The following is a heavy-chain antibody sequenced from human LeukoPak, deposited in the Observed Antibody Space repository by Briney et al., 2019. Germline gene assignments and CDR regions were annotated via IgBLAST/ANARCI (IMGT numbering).Heavy chain of an antibody. CDR2: INPNSGGT. V-gene: IGHV1-2*06. D-gene: IGHD5-18*01. CDR1: GYTFTGYY. J-gene: IGHJ4*02. Sequence: ASVKVSSKASGYTFTGYYMHWVRQAPGQGLEWMGRINPNSGGTNYAQKFQGRVTMTRDTSISTAYMELSRLRSDDTAVYYCASTTNRGYSYGYIDYWGQGTLVTVSS. CDR3: ASTTNRGYSYGYIDY.